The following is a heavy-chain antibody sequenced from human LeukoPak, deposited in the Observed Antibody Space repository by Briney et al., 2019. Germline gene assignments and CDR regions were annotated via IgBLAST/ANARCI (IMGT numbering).Heavy chain of an antibody. V-gene: IGHV1-46*01. CDR2: INPSGGST. D-gene: IGHD5-18*01. CDR1: GYTFTSYY. J-gene: IGHJ6*03. CDR3: ARESVDTAMVGYYYYYYYMDV. Sequence: GASVKVSCKASGYTFTSYYMHWVRQAPGQGLEWMGIINPSGGSTSYAQKFQGRVTMTRDMSTSTVYMELSSLRSEDTAVYYCARESVDTAMVGYYYYYYYMDVWGKGTTVTISS.